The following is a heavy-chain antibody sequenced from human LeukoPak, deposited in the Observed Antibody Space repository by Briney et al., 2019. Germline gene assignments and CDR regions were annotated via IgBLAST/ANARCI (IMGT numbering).Heavy chain of an antibody. J-gene: IGHJ5*02. D-gene: IGHD5-12*01. V-gene: IGHV3-74*01. CDR3: ARSVSGYDA. CDR2: IDDDGAGT. CDR1: GFPFSGYW. Sequence: PGGSLRLSCAASGFPFSGYWMHWVRQAPGKGLVWVSRIDDDGAGTTYADSVKGRFTISRDNAKNTLYLQMNSLRVEDTAVYYCARSVSGYDAWGQGTVVTVSS.